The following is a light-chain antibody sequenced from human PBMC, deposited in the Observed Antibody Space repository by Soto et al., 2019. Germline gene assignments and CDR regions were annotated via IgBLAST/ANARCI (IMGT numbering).Light chain of an antibody. CDR2: DAS. Sequence: EIVLTQSPGTLSLSPGERATLSCRASQSVSSSYLAWYQQKPGQAPRLLIYDASRATGIPDRFSGSGSGTDVTLTITRLEPEDFAVYYCQHYGTSALFGPGTKVDI. CDR3: QHYGTSAL. J-gene: IGKJ3*01. CDR1: QSVSSSY. V-gene: IGKV3-20*01.